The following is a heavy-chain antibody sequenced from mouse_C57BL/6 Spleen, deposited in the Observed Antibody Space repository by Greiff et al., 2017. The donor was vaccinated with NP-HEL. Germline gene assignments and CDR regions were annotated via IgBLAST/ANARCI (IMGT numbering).Heavy chain of an antibody. CDR2: INPSDGGT. J-gene: IGHJ3*01. CDR1: GYTFTSYW. CDR3: AREGVIYYYGSSPAWFAY. V-gene: IGHV1-53*01. Sequence: QVQLQQPGTELVKPGASVKLSCKASGYTFTSYWMHWVKQRPGQGLEWIGNINPSDGGTNYNEKFKSKATLTVDKSSSTAYMQLSSLTSEDAAVYYGAREGVIYYYGSSPAWFAYWGQGTLVTVSA. D-gene: IGHD1-1*01.